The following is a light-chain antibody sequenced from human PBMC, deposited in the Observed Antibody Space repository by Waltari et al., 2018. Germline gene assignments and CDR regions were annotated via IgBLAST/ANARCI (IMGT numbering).Light chain of an antibody. CDR3: NSRDSSGNHVV. CDR2: GKN. J-gene: IGLJ2*01. CDR1: SIRSYY. Sequence: SSGLTQDPAGSVALGQTGRITCQGESIRSYYASWYQQKPGQAPVLVIYGKNNRPSGIPDRLSGSSSGNTASFTITGAQAEDEADYFCNSRDSSGNHVVFGGGTKLTCL. V-gene: IGLV3-19*01.